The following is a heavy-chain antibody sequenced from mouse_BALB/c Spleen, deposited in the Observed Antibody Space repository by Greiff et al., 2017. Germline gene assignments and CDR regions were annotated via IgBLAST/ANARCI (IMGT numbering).Heavy chain of an antibody. J-gene: IGHJ4*01. D-gene: IGHD2-14*01. CDR2: ISSGGST. V-gene: IGHV5-6-5*01. CDR3: ARGAYYRYDGHYAMDY. CDR1: GFTFSSYA. Sequence: EVQRVESGGGLVKPGGSLKLSCAASGFTFSSYAMSWVRQTPEKRLEWVASISSGGSTYYPDSVKGRFTISRDNARNILYLQMSSLRSEDTAMYYCARGAYYRYDGHYAMDYWGQGTSVTVSS.